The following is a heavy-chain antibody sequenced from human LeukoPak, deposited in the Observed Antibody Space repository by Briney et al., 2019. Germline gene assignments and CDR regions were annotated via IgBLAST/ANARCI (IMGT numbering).Heavy chain of an antibody. CDR1: GYTFTSYG. D-gene: IGHD1-7*01. J-gene: IGHJ4*02. V-gene: IGHV1-18*01. CDR3: AREAPSDTLELGFDY. Sequence: ASVKVSCKASGYTFTSYGISWVRQAPGQGLEWMGWISAYNGNTNYAQKLQGRVTMTTDTSTSTAYMELRSLRSDDTAVYYCAREAPSDTLELGFDYWGQGTLVTVSS. CDR2: ISAYNGNT.